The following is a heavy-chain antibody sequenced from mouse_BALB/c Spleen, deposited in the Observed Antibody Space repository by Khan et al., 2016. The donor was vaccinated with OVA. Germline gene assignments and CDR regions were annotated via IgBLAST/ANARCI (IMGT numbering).Heavy chain of an antibody. Sequence: QIQLVQSGPELKKPGETVKISCKASGYTFTNYGMNWVKQAPGKGVKWMGWINTNTGEPTYAEEFKGRFAFSLETSASTAYLQINNLKNEDTATYFCARPSTTVAWFAYWGQGTLVTVSA. CDR3: ARPSTTVAWFAY. D-gene: IGHD1-1*01. CDR1: GYTFTNYG. J-gene: IGHJ3*01. CDR2: INTNTGEP. V-gene: IGHV9-3*02.